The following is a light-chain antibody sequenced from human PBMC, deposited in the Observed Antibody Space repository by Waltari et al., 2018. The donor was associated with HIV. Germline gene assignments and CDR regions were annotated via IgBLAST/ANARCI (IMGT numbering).Light chain of an antibody. CDR1: QGIRHY. CDR2: SAS. J-gene: IGKJ1*01. V-gene: IGKV1-27*01. Sequence: DIQMTQSPSSLSASVGDGITITCRASQGIRHYLAWYQQKPGKVPKLLINSASTLHSGVPFRFSGSGSGTDFTLTISNLQPEYVATYYCQEYRSAPQTFGQGTKVEIK. CDR3: QEYRSAPQT.